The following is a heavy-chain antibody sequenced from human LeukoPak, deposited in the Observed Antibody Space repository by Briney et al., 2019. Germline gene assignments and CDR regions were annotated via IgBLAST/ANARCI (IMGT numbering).Heavy chain of an antibody. CDR1: GGSISSYY. CDR2: IYTSGST. D-gene: IGHD3-16*02. Sequence: SETLSLTCTVSGGSISSYYWSWIRQPAGKGLEWIGRIYTSGSTNYNPSLKSRVTMSVDTSKNQFSLKLSSVTAADTAVYYCARGHYDYVWGSYRPAGNWFDPWGQGTLVTVSS. CDR3: ARGHYDYVWGSYRPAGNWFDP. V-gene: IGHV4-4*07. J-gene: IGHJ5*02.